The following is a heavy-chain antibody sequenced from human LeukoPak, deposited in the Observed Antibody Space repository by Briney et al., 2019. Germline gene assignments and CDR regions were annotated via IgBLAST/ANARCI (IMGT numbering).Heavy chain of an antibody. CDR3: ARLGDDSSGYYRSFDY. CDR1: GYTFTGYY. J-gene: IGHJ4*02. D-gene: IGHD3-22*01. Sequence: GASVKVSCKASGYTFTGYYMHWVRQAPGQGLEWMGWINPNSGGTNYAQKFQGRVTMTRDTSISTAYMELSRLRSDDTAVYYCARLGDDSSGYYRSFDYWGQGSLVTVSS. CDR2: INPNSGGT. V-gene: IGHV1-2*02.